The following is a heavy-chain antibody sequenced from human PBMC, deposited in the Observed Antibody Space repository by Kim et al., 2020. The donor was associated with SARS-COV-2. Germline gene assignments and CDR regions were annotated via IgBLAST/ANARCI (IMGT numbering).Heavy chain of an antibody. CDR2: ISSSGSTI. J-gene: IGHJ6*02. CDR1: GFTFSDYY. CDR3: ARENSHITIFGVVTQIGIDV. V-gene: IGHV3-11*01. Sequence: GGSLRLSCAASGFTFSDYYMSWIRQAPGKGLEWVSYISSSGSTIYYADSVKGRFTISRDNAKNSLYLQMNSLRAEDTAVYYCARENSHITIFGVVTQIGIDVGRQGTTVTVS. D-gene: IGHD3-3*01.